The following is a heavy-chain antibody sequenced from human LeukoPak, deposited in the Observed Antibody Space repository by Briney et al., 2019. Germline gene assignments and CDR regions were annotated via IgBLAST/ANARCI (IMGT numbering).Heavy chain of an antibody. D-gene: IGHD4-23*01. Sequence: ASVKVSCKASGYTFTSYGISWVRQAPGQGLEWMGWISAYNGNTNYAQKLQGRVTMTTDTSTSTAYMELRSLRSDDTAVYYCARHHVDYGGNGRNWFDPWGQGTLVTVSS. CDR3: ARHHVDYGGNGRNWFDP. J-gene: IGHJ5*02. V-gene: IGHV1-18*01. CDR1: GYTFTSYG. CDR2: ISAYNGNT.